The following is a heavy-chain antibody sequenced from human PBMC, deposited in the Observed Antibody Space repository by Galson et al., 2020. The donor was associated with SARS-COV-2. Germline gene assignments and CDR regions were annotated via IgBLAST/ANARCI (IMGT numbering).Heavy chain of an antibody. V-gene: IGHV2-26*01. J-gene: IGHJ4*02. Sequence: ESGPTLVKPTETLTLTCTVSGFSLSNARMGVSWIRQPPGKALEWLAHIFSNDEKSYSTSLKSRLTISKDTSKSQVVLTMTNMDPVDTATYYCARILASDYGDYFDYWGQGTLVTVSS. CDR1: GFSLSNARMG. D-gene: IGHD4-17*01. CDR2: IFSNDEK. CDR3: ARILASDYGDYFDY.